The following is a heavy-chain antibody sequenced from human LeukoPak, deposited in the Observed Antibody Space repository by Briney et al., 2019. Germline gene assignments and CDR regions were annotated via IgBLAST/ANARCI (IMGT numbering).Heavy chain of an antibody. CDR1: GFTFSDYY. CDR3: ARDGREYDFWSGYHYYYYGMDV. J-gene: IGHJ6*02. Sequence: GGSLRLSCAAFGFTFSDYYMSWIRQAPGKGLEWVSYISSSGSTIYYADSVKGRFTISRDNAKNSLYLQMNSLRAEDTAVYYCARDGREYDFWSGYHYYYYGMDVWGQGTTVTVSS. D-gene: IGHD3-3*01. CDR2: ISSSGSTI. V-gene: IGHV3-11*01.